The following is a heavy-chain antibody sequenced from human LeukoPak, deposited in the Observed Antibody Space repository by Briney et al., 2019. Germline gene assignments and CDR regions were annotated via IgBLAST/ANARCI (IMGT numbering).Heavy chain of an antibody. CDR2: IWYDGSNK. CDR3: APFDSSGYYPPLM. J-gene: IGHJ4*02. D-gene: IGHD3-22*01. CDR1: GFTFSSYG. Sequence: PGRSPRLSCAASGFTFSSYGMHWVRQAPGKGLEWVAGIWYDGSNKYYADSVTGRFTISRDNAKNSLYLQMNSLRAEDTAVYYCAPFDSSGYYPPLMWGQGTLVTVSS. V-gene: IGHV3-33*03.